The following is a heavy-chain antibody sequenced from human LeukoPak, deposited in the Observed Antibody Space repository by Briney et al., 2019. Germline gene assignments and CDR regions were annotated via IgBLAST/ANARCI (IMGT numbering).Heavy chain of an antibody. CDR3: ARGRRLRGVTSRPIYYYHYMDV. Sequence: ASVKLSCKASGYTFNTFDINWVRQATGQGPEWMGWVNPYNDKTVYAPKFQGRVSISSNNSINTAYMEFSGLKSDDTAVYYCARGRRLRGVTSRPIYYYHYMDVWGGGTTVTVSS. D-gene: IGHD3-10*01. CDR1: GYTFNTFD. V-gene: IGHV1-8*03. J-gene: IGHJ6*03. CDR2: VNPYNDKT.